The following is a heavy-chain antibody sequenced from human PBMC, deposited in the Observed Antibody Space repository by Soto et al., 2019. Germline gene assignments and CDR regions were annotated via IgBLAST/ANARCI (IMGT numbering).Heavy chain of an antibody. Sequence: ASVKVSCKASGYTFTSYGISWVRQAPGQGLEWMGWISAYNGNTNYAQKLQGRVTMTTDTSTSTAYMELRSLRSDDTAVYYCARGRDGNGGYSYGYGYVFDYWGQGTLVTVSS. CDR2: ISAYNGNT. V-gene: IGHV1-18*01. D-gene: IGHD5-18*01. CDR3: ARGRDGNGGYSYGYGYVFDY. J-gene: IGHJ4*02. CDR1: GYTFTSYG.